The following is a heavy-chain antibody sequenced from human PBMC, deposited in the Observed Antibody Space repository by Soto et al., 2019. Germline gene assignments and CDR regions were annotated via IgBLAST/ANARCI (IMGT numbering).Heavy chain of an antibody. CDR2: INPSGGST. D-gene: IGHD3-22*01. CDR3: ARAPYDSSGYYSFDY. CDR1: GYTFTNYY. J-gene: IGHJ4*02. Sequence: ASVKVSCKASGYTFTNYYMHWVRQAPGQGLEWMGVINPSGGSTSYAQKFQGRVTMTRDTSTTTVYMELSSLRSEDTAMYYCARAPYDSSGYYSFDYWGQGTVVTV. V-gene: IGHV1-46*01.